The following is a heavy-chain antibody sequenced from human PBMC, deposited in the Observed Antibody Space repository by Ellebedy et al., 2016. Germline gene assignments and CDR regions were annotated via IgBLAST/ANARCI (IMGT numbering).Heavy chain of an antibody. CDR3: ARDQVLLWFGELTIDGMDV. CDR2: IYYSGST. J-gene: IGHJ6*02. D-gene: IGHD3-10*01. V-gene: IGHV4-39*07. Sequence: SETLSLXXTVSGGSISSSSYYWGWIRQPPGKGLEWIGSIYYSGSTYYNPSLKSRVTISVDTSKNQFSLKLSSVTAADTAVYYCARDQVLLWFGELTIDGMDVWGQGTTVTVSS. CDR1: GGSISSSSYY.